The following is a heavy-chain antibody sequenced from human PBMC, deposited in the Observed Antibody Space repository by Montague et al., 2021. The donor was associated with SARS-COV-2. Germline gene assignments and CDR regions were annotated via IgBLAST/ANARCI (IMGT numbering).Heavy chain of an antibody. Sequence: SLRLSCAASGFTFSSYWMSWVRQAPGKGLEWVANIKQDGSEKYYVDSVKGRFTISRDNAKNSLYLQMNSLRAEDTAVYYCARDSFWSSYCTDYYGMDVWGQGTTVTVSS. CDR1: GFTFSSYW. CDR3: ARDSFWSSYCTDYYGMDV. CDR2: IKQDGSEK. D-gene: IGHD3-3*01. J-gene: IGHJ6*02. V-gene: IGHV3-7*01.